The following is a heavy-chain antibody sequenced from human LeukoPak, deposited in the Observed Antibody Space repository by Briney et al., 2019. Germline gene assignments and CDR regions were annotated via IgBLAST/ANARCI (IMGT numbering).Heavy chain of an antibody. CDR3: ARHSPTYGSGSYAVGYYGMDV. Sequence: GESLKISCKGSGYSFTSYWIGWVRQMPGKGLEWMGIMYPGGSDTRYSPSFQGQVTISADKSISTAYLQWSSLKASDTAMYYCARHSPTYGSGSYAVGYYGMDVWGKGTTVTVSS. V-gene: IGHV5-51*01. CDR1: GYSFTSYW. J-gene: IGHJ6*04. D-gene: IGHD3-10*01. CDR2: MYPGGSDT.